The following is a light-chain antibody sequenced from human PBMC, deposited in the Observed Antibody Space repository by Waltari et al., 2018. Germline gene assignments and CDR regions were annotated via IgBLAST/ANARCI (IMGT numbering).Light chain of an antibody. V-gene: IGLV2-18*01. CDR3: SLYTSSSTWV. Sequence: QSALTQPPSVSGSPGQSVTISCTATSSDFGSYTRVSWYQQPPGTAPNLIFSDVSDRPSGVPDRFSGSKSGNTASLTISGLQTEDEADYYCSLYTSSSTWVFGGGTKLTVL. CDR2: DVS. CDR1: SSDFGSYTR. J-gene: IGLJ3*02.